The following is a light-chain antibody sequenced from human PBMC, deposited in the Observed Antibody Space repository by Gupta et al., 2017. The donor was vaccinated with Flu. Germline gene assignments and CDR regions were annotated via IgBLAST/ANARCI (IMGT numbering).Light chain of an antibody. J-gene: IGKJ4*01. V-gene: IGKV1-39*01. Sequence: DIQMTQSPSSLSASVGDTVTITCRASQSIISYLNWYQQKPGKAPNLLIYAASSLQSGVPSRFSAWGSGTDFTLTITRLQPEDYANYYCQQSYSTHTFGGGTKVEIK. CDR3: QQSYSTHT. CDR1: QSIISY. CDR2: AAS.